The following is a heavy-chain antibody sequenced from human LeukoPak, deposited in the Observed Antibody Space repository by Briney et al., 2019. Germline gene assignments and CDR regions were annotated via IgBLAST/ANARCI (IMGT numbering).Heavy chain of an antibody. J-gene: IGHJ4*02. Sequence: GGSLRLSCAASGFTVSSNYMSWVRQAPGKGLEWVSVIYSGGSTYYADSVKGRFTISRDNSKNTLYLQMNSLRAEDTAVYYCVGDPVVDGFDYWGQGTLVTVSS. CDR1: GFTVSSNY. V-gene: IGHV3-53*01. CDR3: VGDPVVDGFDY. CDR2: IYSGGST. D-gene: IGHD5-24*01.